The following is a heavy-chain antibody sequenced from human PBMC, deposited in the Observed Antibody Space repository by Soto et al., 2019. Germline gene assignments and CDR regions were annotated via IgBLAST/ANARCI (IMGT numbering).Heavy chain of an antibody. J-gene: IGHJ4*02. D-gene: IGHD1-26*01. CDR1: GFSFSIYA. V-gene: IGHV3-23*01. Sequence: GSLRLSCAASGFSFSIYAMNWVRQAPGKGLEWVSGISGGGGSTYHADSVKGRFTISRDNSKNTLYLQMNSLRAEDTAVYYCARRGSGSYYDYWGQGTLVTVSS. CDR3: ARRGSGSYYDY. CDR2: ISGGGGST.